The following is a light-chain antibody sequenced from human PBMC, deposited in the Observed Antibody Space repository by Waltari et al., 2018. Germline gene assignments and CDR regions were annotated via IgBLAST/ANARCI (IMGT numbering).Light chain of an antibody. CDR2: AAS. CDR3: QQSYSSPRT. Sequence: DIQMTQSPSSLSASVGDRVTITCRASQRISSYLNWYQQKPGKAPKPLIYAASSLQSGVPSRFSGSGSGTDFTLTISSPQPEDFATYYCQQSYSSPRTFGQGTKVEIK. J-gene: IGKJ1*01. V-gene: IGKV1-39*01. CDR1: QRISSY.